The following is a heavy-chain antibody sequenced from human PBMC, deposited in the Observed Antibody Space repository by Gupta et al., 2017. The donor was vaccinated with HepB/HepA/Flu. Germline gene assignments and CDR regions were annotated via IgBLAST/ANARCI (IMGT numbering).Heavy chain of an antibody. V-gene: IGHV4-4*02. CDR1: GGPISSSNW. Sequence: QVQLQESGPGLVKPSGTLSLTCAVSGGPISSSNWWSWVRQPPGKGLEWIGEIYHSGSTNYNPYLKSRVTIAVDKSKNQFSLKLSSVTAADTAVDYGAGHYSGSYFYCDYWGQGTRVTVSS. CDR3: AGHYSGSYFYCDY. J-gene: IGHJ4*02. D-gene: IGHD1-26*01. CDR2: IYHSGST.